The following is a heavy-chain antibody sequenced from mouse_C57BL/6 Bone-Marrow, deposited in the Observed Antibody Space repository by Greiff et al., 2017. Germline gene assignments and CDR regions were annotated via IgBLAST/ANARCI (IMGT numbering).Heavy chain of an antibody. D-gene: IGHD1-1*01. CDR2: IDPENGDT. V-gene: IGHV14-4*01. J-gene: IGHJ3*01. CDR1: GFNFKDDY. Sequence: VQLQQSGAELVRPGASVKLSCTASGFNFKDDYMHWVKQRPEQGLEWIGWIDPENGDTEYASKFQGKATITADTSSNTAYLQLSSLTSEDTAVYYGTYGSSFPFAYWGQGTLVTVSA. CDR3: TYGSSFPFAY.